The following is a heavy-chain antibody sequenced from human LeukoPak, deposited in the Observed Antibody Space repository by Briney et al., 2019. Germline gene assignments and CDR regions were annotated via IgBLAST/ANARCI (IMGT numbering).Heavy chain of an antibody. D-gene: IGHD3-22*01. CDR1: GGSISSYY. Sequence: SETLSLTCTVSGGSISSYYWSWIRQPPGKGLEWIGYIYYSGSTNYNPSLKSRVTISVDTSKNQFSLKLSSVTAADTAVYYCAREAYYYDSSGYYSPDYFDYWGQGTLVTVSS. CDR2: IYYSGST. CDR3: AREAYYYDSSGYYSPDYFDY. V-gene: IGHV4-59*01. J-gene: IGHJ4*02.